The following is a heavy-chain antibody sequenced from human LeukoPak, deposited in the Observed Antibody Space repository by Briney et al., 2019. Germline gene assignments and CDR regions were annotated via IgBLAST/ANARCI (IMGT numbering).Heavy chain of an antibody. D-gene: IGHD6-19*01. J-gene: IGHJ4*02. CDR3: ARDPSPIAVAAIDY. CDR2: INPNSGGT. Sequence: ASVKVSCKASGYTFTGYYMHWVRQAPGQGLEWMGWINPNSGGTNYAQKFQGRVTMTRDTSISTAYMELSRLRSDDTAVYYCARDPSPIAVAAIDYWGQGTLVTVSS. V-gene: IGHV1-2*02. CDR1: GYTFTGYY.